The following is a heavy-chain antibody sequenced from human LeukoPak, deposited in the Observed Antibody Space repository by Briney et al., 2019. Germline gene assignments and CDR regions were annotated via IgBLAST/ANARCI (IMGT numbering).Heavy chain of an antibody. CDR3: ARAKPKNMVRGLIMRRESRYYFDY. CDR2: IYSGGST. V-gene: IGHV3-53*01. D-gene: IGHD3-10*01. CDR1: GFTVSSNY. Sequence: GGSLRLSCAASGFTVSSNYISWVRQAPGKGLEGVSVIYSGGSTYYADSVKGRFTISRDNSNSTLYIQMNSLRAEDTAVYYCARAKPKNMVRGLIMRRESRYYFDYWGQGTLVTVSS. J-gene: IGHJ4*02.